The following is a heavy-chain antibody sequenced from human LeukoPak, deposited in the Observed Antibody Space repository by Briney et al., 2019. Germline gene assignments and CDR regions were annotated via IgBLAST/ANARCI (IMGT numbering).Heavy chain of an antibody. CDR3: TRVGTGYDYRRYFDL. CDR2: IRSKAYGGTT. J-gene: IGHJ2*01. CDR1: GFTFGDYA. D-gene: IGHD5-12*01. V-gene: IGHV3-49*04. Sequence: GGSLRLSCTASGFTFGDYAMSWVRQAPGKGLEWVGFIRSKAYGGTTEYAASVKGRFTISRDDSKSIAYLQMNSLKTEDTAVYYCTRVGTGYDYRRYFDLWGRGTLVTVSS.